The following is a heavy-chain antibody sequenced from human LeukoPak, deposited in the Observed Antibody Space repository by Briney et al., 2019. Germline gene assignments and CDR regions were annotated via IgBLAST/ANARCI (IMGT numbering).Heavy chain of an antibody. D-gene: IGHD5-12*01. CDR1: GFIFSSYS. V-gene: IGHV3-21*01. Sequence: GGSLRLSCAASGFIFSSYSMNWVRQAPGKGLEWFSSISSSSSYIYYADSMKGRFTISRDNAKNSMYLQMNSLRAEDTAVYYCARGGMVATGAFDIWGQGTMVTVSS. CDR3: ARGGMVATGAFDI. J-gene: IGHJ3*02. CDR2: ISSSSSYI.